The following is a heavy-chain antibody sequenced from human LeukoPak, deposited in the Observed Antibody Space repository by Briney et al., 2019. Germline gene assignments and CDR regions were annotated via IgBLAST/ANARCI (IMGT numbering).Heavy chain of an antibody. V-gene: IGHV3-33*01. CDR3: ARGNHDADRSGYISVGSHGMDV. CDR2: IWYDGSNK. D-gene: IGHD3-22*01. CDR1: EFTFNTYG. J-gene: IGHJ6*02. Sequence: GGSLRLSCAASEFTFNTYGMHWVRQAPGKGLGWVAVIWYDGSNKYYADSVKGRFTISRDNSNNTLYLQMNSLRAEDTAVYHCARGNHDADRSGYISVGSHGMDVWGQGTTVTVSS.